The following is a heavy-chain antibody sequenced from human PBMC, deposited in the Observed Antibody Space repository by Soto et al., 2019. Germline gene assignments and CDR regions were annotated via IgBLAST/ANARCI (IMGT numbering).Heavy chain of an antibody. CDR3: ARLAYSHYST. V-gene: IGHV4-39*01. CDR1: GGSIKVGGYY. J-gene: IGHJ4*02. CDR2: IYYSGTT. Sequence: SETLFLPSTVSGGSIKVGGYYWGWIRQPPGKGLEWVATIYYSGTTYYNPSLKSRLTISLDTSRNQFSLDLTSVTAADTAVYYCARLAYSHYSTWGQGTLVTVS. D-gene: IGHD5-12*01.